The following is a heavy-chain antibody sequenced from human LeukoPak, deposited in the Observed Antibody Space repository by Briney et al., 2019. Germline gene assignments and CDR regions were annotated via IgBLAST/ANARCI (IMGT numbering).Heavy chain of an antibody. Sequence: SETLSLTCAVYGGSFSGYYWSWIRQPPGKGLEWIGEVNHSGSTNYNPSLKSRVTISVDTSKNQFSLKLSSVTAADTAVYYCARFTAAPYYYYYMDVWGKGTTVTASS. CDR1: GGSFSGYY. V-gene: IGHV4-34*01. CDR3: ARFTAAPYYYYYMDV. CDR2: VNHSGST. D-gene: IGHD6-6*01. J-gene: IGHJ6*03.